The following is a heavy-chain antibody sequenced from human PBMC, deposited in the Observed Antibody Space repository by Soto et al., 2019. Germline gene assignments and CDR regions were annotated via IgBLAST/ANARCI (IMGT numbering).Heavy chain of an antibody. Sequence: QVQLIQSGAELKRPGSSVKVSCKASGDTFSSYSITWLRQAPGQRLEWMGGIIPIFAKPTYAQKFQGRVAITADESTITVYMELTSRTSEDTAVYYGARGPGIWKDFYKWGQGPPLAVSS. CDR1: GDTFSSYS. D-gene: IGHD3-3*01. CDR3: ARGPGIWKDFYK. V-gene: IGHV1-69*01. J-gene: IGHJ3*02. CDR2: IIPIFAKP.